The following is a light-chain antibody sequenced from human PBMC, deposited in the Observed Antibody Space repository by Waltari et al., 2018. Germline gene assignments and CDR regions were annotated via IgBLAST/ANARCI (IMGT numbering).Light chain of an antibody. CDR3: CSYAGSYTPNWV. CDR1: SGDVGCYNS. V-gene: IGLV2-11*01. CDR2: DVS. Sequence: QSALTQPRSVSGSPGQSVTIPCTGTSGDVGCYNSVSWYQQHPGKAPKPMIYDVSKRPSGVPDRFSGSKSGNTASLTISGLQAEDEADYYCCSYAGSYTPNWVFGGGTKLTVL. J-gene: IGLJ3*02.